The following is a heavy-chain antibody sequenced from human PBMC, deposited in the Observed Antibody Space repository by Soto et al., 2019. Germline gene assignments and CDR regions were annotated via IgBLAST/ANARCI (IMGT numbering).Heavy chain of an antibody. J-gene: IGHJ4*02. D-gene: IGHD3-10*01. CDR3: ARGRASGSYYLLDY. Sequence: ASVKVSCKTSGDTFTTYDINWVRQATGHGLEWMGWINPNSGNIGYAQRFQGRVTMTRDTAIRTAYMEVSSLRSDDTAVYYCARGRASGSYYLLDYWGQGTLVTVSS. CDR2: INPNSGNI. CDR1: GDTFTTYD. V-gene: IGHV1-8*01.